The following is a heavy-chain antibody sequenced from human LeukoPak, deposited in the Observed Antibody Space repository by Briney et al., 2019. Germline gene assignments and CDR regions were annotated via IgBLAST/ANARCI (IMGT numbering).Heavy chain of an antibody. J-gene: IGHJ5*02. CDR2: ISGSGGST. V-gene: IGHV3-23*01. CDR1: GFTFSSYA. CDR3: AKGDSSGWYLSWFDP. Sequence: GGSLRLSCAASGFTFSSYAMSWVRQAPGKGLEWVSAISGSGGSTYYADSVKGRFTISRDNSKNTLYLQMNSLRAEDTAVYYCAKGDSSGWYLSWFDPWGQGTLVTVSS. D-gene: IGHD6-19*01.